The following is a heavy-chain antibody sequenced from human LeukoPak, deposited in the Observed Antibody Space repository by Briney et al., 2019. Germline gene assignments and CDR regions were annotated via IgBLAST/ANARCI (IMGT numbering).Heavy chain of an antibody. CDR1: GFTFSSYY. V-gene: IGHV3-48*02. CDR2: ISRSSSTI. Sequence: GGSLRLSCAGSGFTFSSYYMIWVRQAPGKGLEWVSYISRSSSTIYYADSVKGRFTISRDNAKNSLYLQMNSLRDEDTAVYYCARDQFYAFDIWGQGTMVTVST. CDR3: ARDQFYAFDI. J-gene: IGHJ3*02.